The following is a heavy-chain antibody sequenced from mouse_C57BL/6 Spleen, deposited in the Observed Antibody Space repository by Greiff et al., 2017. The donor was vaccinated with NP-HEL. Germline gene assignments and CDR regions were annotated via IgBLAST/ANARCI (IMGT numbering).Heavy chain of an antibody. CDR1: GYSITSGYY. Sequence: EVQLQESGPGLVKPSQSLSLTCSVTGYSITSGYYWNWIRQFPGNKLEWMGYISYDGSNNYNPSLKNRISITRDTSKNQFFLKLNSVTTEDTATYYCAREGVYDLIFAYWGQGTLVTVSA. V-gene: IGHV3-6*01. J-gene: IGHJ3*01. D-gene: IGHD2-4*01. CDR3: AREGVYDLIFAY. CDR2: ISYDGSN.